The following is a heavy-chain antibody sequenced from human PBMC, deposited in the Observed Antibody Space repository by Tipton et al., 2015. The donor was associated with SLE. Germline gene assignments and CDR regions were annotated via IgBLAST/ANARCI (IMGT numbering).Heavy chain of an antibody. CDR1: GGSISSSSYY. D-gene: IGHD1-20*01. Sequence: GLVKPSETLSLTCTVSGGSISSSSYYWGWIRQPPGKGLEWIGYIHHSGTTNYNPSLKNRVTISVDTSKNQFSLKLSSVTAADTAVYYCAREITGTTRWFDPWGQGTLVTVSS. V-gene: IGHV4-61*05. CDR2: IHHSGTT. CDR3: AREITGTTRWFDP. J-gene: IGHJ5*02.